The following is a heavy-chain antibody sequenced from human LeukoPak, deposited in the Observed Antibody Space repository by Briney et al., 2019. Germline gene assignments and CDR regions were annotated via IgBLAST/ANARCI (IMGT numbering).Heavy chain of an antibody. J-gene: IGHJ4*02. D-gene: IGHD3-22*01. CDR2: IRYDGSNK. Sequence: PGGSLRLSCAASGFTFSSYGMHWVRQAPGKGLEWVAFIRYDGSNKYYADSVKGRFTISRDNSKNTLYLQMNSLRAEDTAVYYCAKDPVLDDYYDSSGYYFDYWGQGTLVTVSS. CDR3: AKDPVLDDYYDSSGYYFDY. V-gene: IGHV3-30*02. CDR1: GFTFSSYG.